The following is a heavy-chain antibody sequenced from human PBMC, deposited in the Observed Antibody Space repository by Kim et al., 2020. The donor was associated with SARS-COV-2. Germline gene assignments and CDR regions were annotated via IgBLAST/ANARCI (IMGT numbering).Heavy chain of an antibody. CDR3: ARHRRYCSGGSCLNFDY. Sequence: LKSRVTISVDTSKNQFSLKLSSVTAADTAVYYCARHRRYCSGGSCLNFDYWGQGTLVTVSS. J-gene: IGHJ4*02. D-gene: IGHD2-15*01. V-gene: IGHV4-39*01.